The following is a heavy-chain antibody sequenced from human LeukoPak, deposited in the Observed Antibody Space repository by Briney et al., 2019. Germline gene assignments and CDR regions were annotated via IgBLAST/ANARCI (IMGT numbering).Heavy chain of an antibody. J-gene: IGHJ4*02. CDR1: GGSISSNY. V-gene: IGHV4-4*07. CDR2: IYTSGSY. CDR3: ATEGDSTAELAY. D-gene: IGHD2/OR15-2a*01. Sequence: SETLSLTCTVSGGSISSNYWTWIRQPAGKGLEWIGRIYTSGSYNYNPSLNSRVTMSVDTSRNKVSLRVRSVTAADTAVYYCATEGDSTAELAYWGQGTLVTVSS.